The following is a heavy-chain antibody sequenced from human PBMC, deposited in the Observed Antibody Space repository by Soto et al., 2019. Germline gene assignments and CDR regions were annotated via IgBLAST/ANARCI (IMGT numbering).Heavy chain of an antibody. D-gene: IGHD2-8*02. CDR1: GFTFSHHY. CDR3: AKGLRTDSSFDS. CDR2: ISTSAVRT. V-gene: IGHV3-23*01. Sequence: GGSLRLSCAASGFTFSHHYMSWVRQAPWKGLEWVSAISTSAVRTHYADSVKGRFTISRDNSKNMLSLQMNSLRPEDTAVYHCAKGLRTDSSFDSWGQGTLVPVSS. J-gene: IGHJ4*02.